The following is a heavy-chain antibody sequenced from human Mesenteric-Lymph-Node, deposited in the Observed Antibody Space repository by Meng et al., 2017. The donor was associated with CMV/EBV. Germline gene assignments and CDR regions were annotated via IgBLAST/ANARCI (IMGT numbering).Heavy chain of an antibody. CDR3: ARDLRGGSYYSYFQV. D-gene: IGHD1-26*01. V-gene: IGHV4-39*07. Sequence: GSLRLSCTVSGGSISSSSYYWGWIRQAPGKGLEWIGSIYYSGSTYHNPSLKSRVTISGDMSKNQLSLKLSSVTAADTAVYYCARDLRGGSYYSYFQVWGQGTLVTVSS. CDR1: GGSISSSSYY. J-gene: IGHJ1*01. CDR2: IYYSGST.